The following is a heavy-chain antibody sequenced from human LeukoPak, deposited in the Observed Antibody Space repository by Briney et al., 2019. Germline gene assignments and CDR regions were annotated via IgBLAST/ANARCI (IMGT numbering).Heavy chain of an antibody. CDR2: IYDHGRT. D-gene: IGHD1-26*01. CDR3: ARGLAGAHSGAVYSDL. Sequence: SETLSLTCTVSGGSISGYYWTWIRQPPGKGLEWIGVIYDHGRTEYSPSLTSRVTMSLDTSKKQVSLRLRSVTAADTAVYYCARGLAGAHSGAVYSDLWGRGNLVTVSS. CDR1: GGSISGYY. J-gene: IGHJ2*01. V-gene: IGHV4-59*01.